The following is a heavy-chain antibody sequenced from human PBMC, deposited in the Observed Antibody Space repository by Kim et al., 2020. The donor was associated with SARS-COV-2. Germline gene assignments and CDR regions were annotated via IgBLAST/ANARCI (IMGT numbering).Heavy chain of an antibody. D-gene: IGHD1-26*01. Sequence: SETLSLTCAVYGGSFSGYSWSWIRQPPGKGLEYIGEITHSGSTNYNPSLKGRVTISVDTSKNQFSLRVSSVTAADTAVFYCACLRGGSLFFFWGPGTLV. V-gene: IGHV4-34*01. J-gene: IGHJ4*02. CDR2: ITHSGST. CDR1: GGSFSGYS. CDR3: ACLRGGSLFFF.